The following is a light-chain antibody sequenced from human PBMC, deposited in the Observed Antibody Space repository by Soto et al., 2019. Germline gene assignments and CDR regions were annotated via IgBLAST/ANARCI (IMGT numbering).Light chain of an antibody. CDR1: ESVSSN. Sequence: EIVLTQSPATLSLSPGERASLSCRASESVSSNLAWYQQKPGRAPRLLIYGASTRATGIPARFSGSGSGTEFTLTISSLQPEDFATYYCLQYYNYPRTFGQGTKVDIK. V-gene: IGKV3D-15*01. CDR3: LQYYNYPRT. J-gene: IGKJ1*01. CDR2: GAS.